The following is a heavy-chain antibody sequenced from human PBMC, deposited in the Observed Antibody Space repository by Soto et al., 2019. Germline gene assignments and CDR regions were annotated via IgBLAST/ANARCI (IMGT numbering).Heavy chain of an antibody. J-gene: IGHJ6*02. CDR1: GGTFSVNG. CDR2: IIPMFATA. Sequence: QVQLVQSGAEVRKPGFSVKVSCKPSGGTFSVNGVSWVRQAPGQGLEWMGGIIPMFATANYAQKFQGRVTITADKSTGTVYMELSSLSSEDTAVYYCARDRPYSQGRYGMDIWGQGTTVTVS. CDR3: ARDRPYSQGRYGMDI. V-gene: IGHV1-69*06. D-gene: IGHD2-15*01.